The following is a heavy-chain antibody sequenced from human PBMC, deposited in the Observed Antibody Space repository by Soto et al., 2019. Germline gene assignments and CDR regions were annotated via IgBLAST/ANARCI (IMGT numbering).Heavy chain of an antibody. V-gene: IGHV1-69*13. CDR2: IIPIFGTA. D-gene: IGHD5-12*01. J-gene: IGHJ4*02. Sequence: GASVKVSCKASGGTFSSYSISWVLQAPGQGLEWMGGIIPIFGTANYAQKFQGRVTITADESTRTAYMELSSLRSEDTAVYYCARGAQMATMPFDYWGQGTLVTV. CDR3: ARGAQMATMPFDY. CDR1: GGTFSSYS.